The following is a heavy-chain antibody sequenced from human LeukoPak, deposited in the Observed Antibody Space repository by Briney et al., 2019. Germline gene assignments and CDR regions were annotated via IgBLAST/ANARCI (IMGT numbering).Heavy chain of an antibody. J-gene: IGHJ6*02. CDR1: GGSFSGYY. CDR2: INHSGST. Sequence: SETLSLTCAVYGGSFSGYYWSWIRQPPGKGLEWIGEINHSGSTNYNPSLKSRVTISVDTSKNQFSLKLSSVTAADTAVYYCARDLYYYGSGSYSGYYYGMDVWGQGTTVTVSS. CDR3: ARDLYYYGSGSYSGYYYGMDV. V-gene: IGHV4-34*01. D-gene: IGHD3-10*01.